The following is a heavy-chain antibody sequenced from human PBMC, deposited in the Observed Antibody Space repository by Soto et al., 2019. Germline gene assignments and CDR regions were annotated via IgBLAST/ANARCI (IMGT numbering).Heavy chain of an antibody. CDR2: ISGSGGST. Sequence: EVQLLESGGGLVQPGGSLRLSCAASGFTFSSYAMSWVRQAPGKGLEWVSGISGSGGSTYYADYVKGRFTISRDSSNNTLYLQMNSLRAEDTAVYYCSRDRYCSGGSCYSEWAFDIWVQGAMVTVST. D-gene: IGHD2-15*01. CDR3: SRDRYCSGGSCYSEWAFDI. CDR1: GFTFSSYA. J-gene: IGHJ3*02. V-gene: IGHV3-23*01.